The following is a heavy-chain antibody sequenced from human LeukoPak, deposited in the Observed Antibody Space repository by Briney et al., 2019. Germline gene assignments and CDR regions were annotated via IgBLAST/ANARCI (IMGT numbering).Heavy chain of an antibody. CDR2: MNPNSGNT. V-gene: IGHV1-8*01. Sequence: GASVKVSCKASGYTFTSYDINWVRQATGQGLEWMGWMNPNSGNTGYAQKLQGRVTMTTDTSTSTAYMELRSLRSDDTAVYYCARDFRYSGYDLWGQGTLVTVSS. D-gene: IGHD5-12*01. CDR3: ARDFRYSGYDL. J-gene: IGHJ4*02. CDR1: GYTFTSYD.